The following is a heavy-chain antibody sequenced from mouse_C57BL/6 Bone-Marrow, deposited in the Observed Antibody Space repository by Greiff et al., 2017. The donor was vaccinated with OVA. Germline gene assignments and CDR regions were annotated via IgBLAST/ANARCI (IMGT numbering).Heavy chain of an antibody. D-gene: IGHD1-1*01. CDR1: GFSLTSYG. CDR3: ARKGITTVVARGGDWYFDV. CDR2: IWSGGST. J-gene: IGHJ1*03. Sequence: QVQLQQSGPGLVQPSQSLSITCTVSGFSLTSYGVHWVRQSPGKGLEWLGVIWSGGSTDYNAAFISRLSISKDNSKSQVFFKMNSLQADDTAIYYCARKGITTVVARGGDWYFDVWGTGTTVTVSS. V-gene: IGHV2-2*01.